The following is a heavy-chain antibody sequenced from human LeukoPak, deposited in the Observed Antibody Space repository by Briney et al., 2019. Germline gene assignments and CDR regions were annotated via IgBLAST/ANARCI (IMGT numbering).Heavy chain of an antibody. CDR1: GGSFSGYY. V-gene: IGHV4-34*01. Sequence: PSETLSLTCAVHGGSFSGYYWSWIRQPPGKGLEWIGEINHSGSTNYNPSLKSRVTISVDTSKNQFSLKLSSVTAADTAVYYCARVRNGHWGQGTLVTVSS. CDR3: ARVRNGH. CDR2: INHSGST. J-gene: IGHJ4*02.